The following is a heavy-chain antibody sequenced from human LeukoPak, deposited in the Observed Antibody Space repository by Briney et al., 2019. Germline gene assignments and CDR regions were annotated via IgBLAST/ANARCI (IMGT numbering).Heavy chain of an antibody. Sequence: GGSLRLSCAASGFTFSSYAMSWVRQAPGKGLEWVSAISGSGGSTYYADSVKGRFTISRDNSKNTLYLQMNSLRAEGTAVYYCAKSQNYYDSSGSGTWGQGTMVTVSS. D-gene: IGHD3-22*01. V-gene: IGHV3-23*01. CDR2: ISGSGGST. CDR1: GFTFSSYA. J-gene: IGHJ3*01. CDR3: AKSQNYYDSSGSGT.